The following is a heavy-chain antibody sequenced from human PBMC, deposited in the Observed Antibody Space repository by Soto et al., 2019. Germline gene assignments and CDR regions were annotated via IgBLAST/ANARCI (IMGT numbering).Heavy chain of an antibody. D-gene: IGHD3-16*01. CDR2: IKSNTDGGTV. J-gene: IGHJ4*02. CDR1: GLTFRNAW. V-gene: IGHV3-15*01. CDR3: ATFGVPGG. Sequence: SGGSLRLSCTASGLTFRNAWMSWVRQAPGKGLEWVGRIKSNTDGGTVEYAAPMKGRFTISRDDSKNTLYLEMDSLKIEDTAVYFCATFGVPGGWGQGTLVTVSS.